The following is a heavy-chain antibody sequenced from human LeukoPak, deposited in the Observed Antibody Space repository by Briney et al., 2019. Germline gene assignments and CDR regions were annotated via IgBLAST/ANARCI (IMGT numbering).Heavy chain of an antibody. Sequence: KPSETLSLTCAVSGGSISSGGYSWSWIRQPPGKGLEWIGYIYHSGSTYYNPSLKSRVTISVDRSKNQFSLKLSSVTAADTAVYYCARDCSSGYHPGGMDVWGQGTTVTVSS. J-gene: IGHJ6*02. D-gene: IGHD3-22*01. CDR3: ARDCSSGYHPGGMDV. CDR2: IYHSGST. CDR1: GGSISSGGYS. V-gene: IGHV4-30-2*01.